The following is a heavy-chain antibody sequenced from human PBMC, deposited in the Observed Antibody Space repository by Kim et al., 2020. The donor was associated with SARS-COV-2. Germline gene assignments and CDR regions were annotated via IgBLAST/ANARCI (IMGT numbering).Heavy chain of an antibody. J-gene: IGHJ5*02. CDR3: ARSSVLRYFDWYDRGRRFDP. V-gene: IGHV4-30-2*05. D-gene: IGHD3-9*01. Sequence: RVTISVDTSKNQFSLKLSSVTAADTAVYYCARSSVLRYFDWYDRGRRFDPWGQGTLVTVSS.